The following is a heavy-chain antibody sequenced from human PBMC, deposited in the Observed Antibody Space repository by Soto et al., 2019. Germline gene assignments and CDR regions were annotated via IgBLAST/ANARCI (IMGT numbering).Heavy chain of an antibody. J-gene: IGHJ4*02. CDR3: ARGMGSPDY. CDR1: GGSISSYY. D-gene: IGHD1-26*01. Sequence: QVQLQESGPGLVKPSETLSLTCSVSGGSISSYYWSWIRQSPGKGLEWIGYIYYSGSTNYSPSLRRRVTISVDTSKNQFSLKLDSVTAADTAVYYCARGMGSPDYWGQGTLVTVSS. V-gene: IGHV4-59*01. CDR2: IYYSGST.